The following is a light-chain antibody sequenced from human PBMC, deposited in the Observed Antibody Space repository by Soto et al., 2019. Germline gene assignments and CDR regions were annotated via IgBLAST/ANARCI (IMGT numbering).Light chain of an antibody. CDR1: QSISSY. Sequence: DIHMTQSPSSLPASVGYRVPITCRASQSISSYLNWYQQKPGQAPKLLIYAASSLQSGVPSRFSGSGSGTDFTLTISSLKPEDFATYYCQQSYSTPLTFGGGTKVDIK. J-gene: IGKJ4*01. V-gene: IGKV1-39*01. CDR3: QQSYSTPLT. CDR2: AAS.